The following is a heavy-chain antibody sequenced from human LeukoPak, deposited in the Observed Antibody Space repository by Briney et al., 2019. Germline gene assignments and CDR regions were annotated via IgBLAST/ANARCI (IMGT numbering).Heavy chain of an antibody. CDR1: GGTFSSYA. J-gene: IGHJ3*02. V-gene: IGHV1-69*01. CDR2: VIPIFGTA. Sequence: SVKVSCKASGGTFSSYAISWVRQAPGQGLEWMGGVIPIFGTANYAQKFQGRVTITAHESTSTAYMELSSLRSEDTAVYYCAREGHVDTVFDIWGQGTMVTVSS. CDR3: AREGHVDTVFDI. D-gene: IGHD5-18*01.